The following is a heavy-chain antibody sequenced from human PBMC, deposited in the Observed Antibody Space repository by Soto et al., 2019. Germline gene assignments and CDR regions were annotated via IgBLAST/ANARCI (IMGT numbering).Heavy chain of an antibody. V-gene: IGHV1-69*01. CDR3: AREPPPCPAATYSYGSFDY. J-gene: IGHJ4*02. Sequence: QVQLVQSGAEVKKPGSSVKVSCKASGGTFSSYAISWVRQAPGQGLECMGGIIPIFGTANYAQKFQGRVTITADEATSTTYMELSSLSSEHTDVYYCAREPPPCPAATYSYGSFDYCGQGTLVTVSS. D-gene: IGHD5-18*01. CDR1: GGTFSSYA. CDR2: IIPIFGTA.